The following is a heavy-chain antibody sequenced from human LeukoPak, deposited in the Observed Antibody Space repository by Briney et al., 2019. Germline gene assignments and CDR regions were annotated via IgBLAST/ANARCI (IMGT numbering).Heavy chain of an antibody. CDR3: ARDVGDYYDSSGHLDN. V-gene: IGHV3-48*02. D-gene: IGHD3-22*01. J-gene: IGHJ4*02. CDR1: GFTFSSYS. Sequence: GGSLRLSCAASGFTFSSYSMNWVRQAPGKGLEWVSYISSSSSTIYYADSVKGRFTISRDNAKNSLYLQMNSLRDEDTAVYYCARDVGDYYDSSGHLDNWGQGTLVTVSS. CDR2: ISSSSSTI.